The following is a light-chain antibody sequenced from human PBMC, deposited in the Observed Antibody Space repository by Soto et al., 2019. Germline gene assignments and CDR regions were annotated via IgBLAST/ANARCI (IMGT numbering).Light chain of an antibody. CDR3: SSYTSSGTLI. Sequence: QSALTQPASVSGSPGQSITISCTGSSSDVGAYDSVSWYQVNPGKAPQLEIFDVSDRPSGVSARFSGSKSGNTASLTISGLQAEDETDYYCSSYTSSGTLIFGGGTQLTVL. V-gene: IGLV2-14*03. CDR2: DVS. CDR1: SSDVGAYDS. J-gene: IGLJ2*01.